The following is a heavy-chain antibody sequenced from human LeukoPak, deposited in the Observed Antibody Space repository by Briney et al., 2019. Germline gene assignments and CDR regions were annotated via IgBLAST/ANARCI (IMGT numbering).Heavy chain of an antibody. J-gene: IGHJ4*02. CDR1: GYAFTSYY. V-gene: IGHV1-2*02. Sequence: ASVKVSCKASGYAFTSYYMNWVRQAPGQGLEWMGWINPNSGGTNYAQKFQGRVTMTRDTSISTAYMELSRLRSDDTAVYYCARALRYYGSGSSWINYWGQGTLVTVSS. D-gene: IGHD3-10*01. CDR2: INPNSGGT. CDR3: ARALRYYGSGSSWINY.